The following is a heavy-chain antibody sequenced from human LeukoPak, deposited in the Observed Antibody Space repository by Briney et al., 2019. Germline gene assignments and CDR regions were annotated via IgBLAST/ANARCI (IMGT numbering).Heavy chain of an antibody. CDR1: GYSISSGYY. D-gene: IGHD3-9*01. Sequence: PSETLSLTCAVSGYSISSGYYWGWIRQPPGKGLEWIGSIYHSGSTYYNPSLKSRVTISVDTSKNQFSLKLSSVTAADTAVYYCAGQRGILTGPRGAFDIWGQGTMVTVSS. CDR2: IYHSGST. J-gene: IGHJ3*02. V-gene: IGHV4-38-2*01. CDR3: AGQRGILTGPRGAFDI.